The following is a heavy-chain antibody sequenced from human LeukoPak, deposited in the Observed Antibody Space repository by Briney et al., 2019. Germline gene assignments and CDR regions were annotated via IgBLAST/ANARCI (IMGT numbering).Heavy chain of an antibody. CDR3: ARVSSDIRTLIPP. J-gene: IGHJ1*01. CDR1: GGTFSKYT. D-gene: IGHD2-15*01. CDR2: ITPLFGTA. Sequence: GASVKVSCKASGGTFSKYTISWVRQRPGQGLEWMGGITPLFGTANYAQKFQGRVTITADESASTAYMELSSLRSEDTAVYYCARVSSDIRTLIPPGAQGPRVTVSS. V-gene: IGHV1-69*13.